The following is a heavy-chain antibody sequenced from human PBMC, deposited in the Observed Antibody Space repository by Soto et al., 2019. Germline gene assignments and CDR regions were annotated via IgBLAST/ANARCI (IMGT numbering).Heavy chain of an antibody. J-gene: IGHJ4*02. CDR1: GFSLTPRGMC. CDR3: AQLTPFDFKGYYFDY. Sequence: SGPTLVNPTQTLTLTCTFSGFSLTPRGMCVSWIRQPPGKALEWLALIDWADEKDYSTSLKTRLTISKDTSKNQVVLTMTNVDPVDTATYYCAQLTPFDFKGYYFDYWGPGILVTVSS. D-gene: IGHD3-9*01. V-gene: IGHV2-70*13. CDR2: IDWADEK.